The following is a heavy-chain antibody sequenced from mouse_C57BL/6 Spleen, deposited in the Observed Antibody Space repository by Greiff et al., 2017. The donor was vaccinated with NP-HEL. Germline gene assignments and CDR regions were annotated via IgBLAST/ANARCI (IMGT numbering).Heavy chain of an antibody. CDR2: IDPSDSYT. J-gene: IGHJ3*01. CDR3: ARRAYYSNSAWFAY. D-gene: IGHD2-5*01. V-gene: IGHV1-50*01. Sequence: LQQPGAELVKPGASVKLSCKASGYTFTSYWMQWVKQRPGQGLEWIGEIDPSDSYTNYNQKFKGKATLTVDTSSSTAYMQLSSLTSEDSAVYYCARRAYYSNSAWFAYWGQGTLVTVSA. CDR1: GYTFTSYW.